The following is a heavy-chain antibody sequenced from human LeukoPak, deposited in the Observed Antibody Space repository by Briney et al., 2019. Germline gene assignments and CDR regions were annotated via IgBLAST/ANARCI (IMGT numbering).Heavy chain of an antibody. CDR1: GFTFSSYA. J-gene: IGHJ5*02. Sequence: GGSLRLSCAASGFTFSSYAMSWVRQAPGKGLEWVSAISGSGGSTYYADSVKGRFTISRDNAKNSLYLQMNSLRAEDTAVYYCARKGAAAGTPIPYNWFDPWGQGTLVTVSS. D-gene: IGHD6-13*01. CDR3: ARKGAAAGTPIPYNWFDP. CDR2: ISGSGGST. V-gene: IGHV3-23*01.